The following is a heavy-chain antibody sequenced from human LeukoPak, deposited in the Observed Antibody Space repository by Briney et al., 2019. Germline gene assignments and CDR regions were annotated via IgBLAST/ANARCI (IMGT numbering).Heavy chain of an antibody. CDR3: ARGPSQGGDFWGENGMDV. Sequence: ASVKVSCKASGYTFTGYDINWVRQATGQGLEWMGWMNPNSGNTGYAQKFQGRVTMTRNTSISTAYMELSSLRSEDTAVYYCARGPSQGGDFWGENGMDVWGQGTTVTVSS. CDR2: MNPNSGNT. V-gene: IGHV1-8*01. D-gene: IGHD3-16*01. J-gene: IGHJ6*02. CDR1: GYTFTGYD.